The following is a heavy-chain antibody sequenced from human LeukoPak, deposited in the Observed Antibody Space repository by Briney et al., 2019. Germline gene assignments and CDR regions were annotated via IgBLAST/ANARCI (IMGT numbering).Heavy chain of an antibody. Sequence: GGSLRLSCAASGFTFSSYWMHWVRQAPGKGLVWVSRINSDGSSTNYADSVKGRFTMSRDNAKNTLYLQMNSLRAEDTAVYYCARSNYYYYYMDVWGKGTTVTISS. CDR1: GFTFSSYW. J-gene: IGHJ6*03. V-gene: IGHV3-74*01. CDR3: ARSNYYYYYMDV. CDR2: INSDGSST.